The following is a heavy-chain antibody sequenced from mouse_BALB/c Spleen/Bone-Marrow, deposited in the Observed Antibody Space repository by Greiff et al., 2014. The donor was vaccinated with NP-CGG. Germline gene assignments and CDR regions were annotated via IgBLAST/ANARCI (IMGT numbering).Heavy chain of an antibody. CDR1: GYTFTSYW. V-gene: IGHV1-7*01. J-gene: IGHJ4*01. CDR2: INPITGYT. CDR3: ARNYDYDGGYCAMDY. D-gene: IGHD2-4*01. Sequence: VQLQQSGAQVAKPGASVKMSCKASGYTFTSYWMHWVKQRPGQGLEWIGYINPITGYTEYNQKIKDKATLTADKSSSTAYMQLSSLTSEDSAVYYCARNYDYDGGYCAMDYWGQGTSVTVSS.